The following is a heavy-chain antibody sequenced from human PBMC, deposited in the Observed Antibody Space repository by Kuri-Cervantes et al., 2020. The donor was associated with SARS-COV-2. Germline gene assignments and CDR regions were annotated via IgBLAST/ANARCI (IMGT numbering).Heavy chain of an antibody. CDR1: GGSISISSYY. J-gene: IGHJ4*02. CDR3: ARNWGRYYFDY. CDR2: IYYSGST. D-gene: IGHD7-27*01. V-gene: IGHV4-39*01. Sequence: GSLRLACTVSGGSISISSYYWGWIRQPPGKGLEWSGRIYYSGSTYYNPSLKCRVAISVDTSKNQFSLKLSSVTAADTAVYYCARNWGRYYFDYWGQGTLVTVSS.